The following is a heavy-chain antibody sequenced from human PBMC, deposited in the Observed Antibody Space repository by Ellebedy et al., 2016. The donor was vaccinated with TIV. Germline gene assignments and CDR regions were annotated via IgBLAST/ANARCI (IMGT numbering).Heavy chain of an antibody. CDR3: ARDLSTTVTTSRYYYYYGMDV. CDR1: GFSLNVNY. J-gene: IGHJ6*02. D-gene: IGHD4-17*01. Sequence: GESLKISCAASGFSLNVNYMSWVRQAPGKGLEWVSYISSSRSTIYYADSVKGRFTISRDNAKNSLYLQMNSLRVEDTAVYYCARDLSTTVTTSRYYYYYGMDVWGQGTTVTVSS. CDR2: ISSSRSTI. V-gene: IGHV3-11*04.